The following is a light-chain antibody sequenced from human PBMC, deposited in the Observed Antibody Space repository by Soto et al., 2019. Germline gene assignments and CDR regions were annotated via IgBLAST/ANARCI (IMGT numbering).Light chain of an antibody. CDR1: QSVSSSY. J-gene: IGKJ4*01. CDR3: QQYRSYPLT. CDR2: GAS. Sequence: EIVLTQSPGTLSLSPGERATLSCRASQSVSSSYLAWYQQKPGQAPRLLIYGASSRATGIPDRFSGSGSGTDFTLTISRLDPEDFAVYYCQQYRSYPLTFGGGTKVDIK. V-gene: IGKV3-20*01.